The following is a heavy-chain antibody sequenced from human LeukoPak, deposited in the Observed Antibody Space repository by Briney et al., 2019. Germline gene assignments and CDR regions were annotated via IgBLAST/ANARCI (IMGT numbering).Heavy chain of an antibody. J-gene: IGHJ6*02. CDR1: GGSISSGSYY. V-gene: IGHV4-61*02. CDR3: ARSKGDYVDYYGMDV. Sequence: SETLSLTCTVSGGSISSGSYYWSWIRQPAGKGLEWIGRIYTSGSTNYNPSLKSRVTISVDTSKNQFSLKLTSVTAADTAVYYCARSKGDYVDYYGMDVWGQGTTVTVSS. CDR2: IYTSGST. D-gene: IGHD4-17*01.